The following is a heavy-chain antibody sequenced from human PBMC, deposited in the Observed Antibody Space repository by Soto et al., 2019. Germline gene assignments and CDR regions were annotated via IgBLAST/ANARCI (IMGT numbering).Heavy chain of an antibody. J-gene: IGHJ5*02. CDR2: TPNDGSRS. V-gene: IGHV3-30*03. CDR3: AYKGPLGELSFTRFDP. CDR1: GFSFSSLG. D-gene: IGHD3-16*02. Sequence: VGSLRLSCAASGFSFSSLGMHWVRQAPGKGLEWVAVTPNDGSRSYYADSVKGRFTISRDNSENTLYLQMNSLRDEDTAVYYCAYKGPLGELSFTRFDPWGQGTLVTVSS.